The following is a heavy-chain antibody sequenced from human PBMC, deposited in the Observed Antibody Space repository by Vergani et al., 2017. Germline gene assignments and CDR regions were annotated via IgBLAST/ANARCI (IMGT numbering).Heavy chain of an antibody. Sequence: QLQLQESGPGLVKPSETLSLTCTVSGGSISSGGYYWSWIRQHPGKGLEWIGYIYYSGSTYYNPSLKSRVTISVDTSKNQFSLKLSSVTAADTAVYYCARSPIYYDFWSGYSPYYFDYCGQGTLVTVSS. CDR2: IYYSGST. J-gene: IGHJ4*02. V-gene: IGHV4-31*03. CDR3: ARSPIYYDFWSGYSPYYFDY. D-gene: IGHD3-3*01. CDR1: GGSISSGGYY.